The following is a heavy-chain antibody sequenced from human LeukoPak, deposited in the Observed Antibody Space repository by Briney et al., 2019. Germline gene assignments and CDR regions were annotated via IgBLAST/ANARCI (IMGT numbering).Heavy chain of an antibody. CDR1: GFTFSNYA. V-gene: IGHV3-23*01. CDR3: AKNSGSYDLHY. J-gene: IGHJ4*02. Sequence: GVSLRLSCAASGFTFSNYAMSWVRQAPGKGLEWVSAISGSGGSTYYADSVKGRFTISRDNSKNTLYLQMNSLRAEDTAVYYCAKNSGSYDLHYWGQGTLVTVSS. D-gene: IGHD1-26*01. CDR2: ISGSGGST.